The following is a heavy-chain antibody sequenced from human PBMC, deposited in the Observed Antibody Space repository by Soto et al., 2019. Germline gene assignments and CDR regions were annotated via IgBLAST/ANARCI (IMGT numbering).Heavy chain of an antibody. J-gene: IGHJ4*02. CDR2: IYYSGST. CDR3: ARTARSMVRGVEYYFED. D-gene: IGHD3-10*01. V-gene: IGHV4-59*08. CDR1: GGSISSYY. Sequence: SETLSLTCTVSGGSISSYYWSWIRQPPGKGLEWIGYIYYSGSTNYNPSLKSRVTISVDTSKNQFSLKLSSVTAADTAVYYCARTARSMVRGVEYYFEDWGQGTPVNVSS.